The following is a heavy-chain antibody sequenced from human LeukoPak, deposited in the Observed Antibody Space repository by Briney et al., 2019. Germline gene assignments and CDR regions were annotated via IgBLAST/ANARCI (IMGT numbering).Heavy chain of an antibody. Sequence: SETLSLTCAVYGGSFSGYYWSWIRQPPGKGLEWIGEINHSGGSNYNPSLKSRVTISVDKSKNQFSLKLSSVTAADTAVYYCASVFGLEFDYWGQGTLVTVSS. CDR1: GGSFSGYY. CDR2: INHSGGS. J-gene: IGHJ4*02. V-gene: IGHV4-34*01. D-gene: IGHD3-16*01. CDR3: ASVFGLEFDY.